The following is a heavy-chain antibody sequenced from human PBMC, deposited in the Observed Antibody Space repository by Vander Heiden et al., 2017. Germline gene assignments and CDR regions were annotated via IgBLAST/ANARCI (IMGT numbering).Heavy chain of an antibody. CDR3: ARNGGYVWGSYRPIDY. V-gene: IGHV3-21*01. D-gene: IGHD3-16*02. Sequence: EVQLVESGGGLVKPGGSLRLSCAASGFTFSSYRMNWIRPATGKGLEWVYTISSSSSYIYYADSVKGRFTISRDNAKNSLYLQMNSLRAEDTAVYYCARNGGYVWGSYRPIDYWGQGTLVTVSS. CDR1: GFTFSSYR. CDR2: ISSSSSYI. J-gene: IGHJ4*02.